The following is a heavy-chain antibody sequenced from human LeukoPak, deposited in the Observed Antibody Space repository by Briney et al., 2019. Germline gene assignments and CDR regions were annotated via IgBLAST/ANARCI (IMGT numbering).Heavy chain of an antibody. Sequence: GGSLRLSCAASGFTFSSYWMSWVRQAPGKGLEWVANIKQDGSEKYYVDSVKGRFTISRDNAKNSLYLQMNSLRAEDTAVYYCARLAYDYVWGSYRYRPSYYFDYWGQGTLVTVSS. CDR1: GFTFSSYW. D-gene: IGHD3-16*02. J-gene: IGHJ4*02. V-gene: IGHV3-7*01. CDR3: ARLAYDYVWGSYRYRPSYYFDY. CDR2: IKQDGSEK.